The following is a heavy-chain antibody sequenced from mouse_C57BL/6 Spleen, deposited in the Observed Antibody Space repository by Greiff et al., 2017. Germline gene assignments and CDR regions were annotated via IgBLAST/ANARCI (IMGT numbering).Heavy chain of an antibody. D-gene: IGHD2-4*01. V-gene: IGHV5-6*02. CDR2: ISSGGSYT. CDR1: GFTFSSYG. Sequence: EVKLVESGGDLVKPGGSLKLSCAASGFTFSSYGMSWVRQTPDKRLEWVATISSGGSYTYYPDSVKGRFTISRDNAKNTLYLQMSSLKSEDTAMYYCARDNEYDDGRFFDYWSQGTTLTVSS. J-gene: IGHJ2*01. CDR3: ARDNEYDDGRFFDY.